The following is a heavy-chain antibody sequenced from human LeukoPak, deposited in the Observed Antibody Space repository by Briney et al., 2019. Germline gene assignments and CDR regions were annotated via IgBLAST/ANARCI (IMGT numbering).Heavy chain of an antibody. CDR3: ARVDTAMAQITSEYFQH. CDR1: GFTFSSYA. J-gene: IGHJ1*01. Sequence: PGGSLRLSCAASGFTFSSYAMHWVRQAPGKGLEWVAVISYDGSNKYYADSVKGRFTISRDNSKNTLYLQMNSLRAEDTAVYYCARVDTAMAQITSEYFQHWGQGTLVTVSS. CDR2: ISYDGSNK. D-gene: IGHD5-18*01. V-gene: IGHV3-30-3*01.